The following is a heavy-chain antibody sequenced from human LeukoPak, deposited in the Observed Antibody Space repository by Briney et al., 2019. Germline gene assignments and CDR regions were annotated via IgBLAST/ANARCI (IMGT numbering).Heavy chain of an antibody. Sequence: GGSLRLSCAASGFTFSSYAMSWVRQAPGKGLEWVSTISYSGGSTYYADSVKGRFAISRDSSKNTLYLQMNGLRGEDTAVYYCAKDDSGSPPDAFDIWGQGTLVTVSS. D-gene: IGHD1-26*01. CDR1: GFTFSSYA. CDR2: ISYSGGST. CDR3: AKDDSGSPPDAFDI. J-gene: IGHJ3*02. V-gene: IGHV3-23*01.